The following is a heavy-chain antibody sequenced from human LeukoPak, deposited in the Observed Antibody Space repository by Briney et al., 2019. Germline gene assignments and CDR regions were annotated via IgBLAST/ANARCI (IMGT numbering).Heavy chain of an antibody. Sequence: GGSLRLSCAASGFTFSSYSMNWVRQAPGKGLEWVSSISSSSSYIYYADSVKGRFTISRVNAKNSLYLQMNSLRAEDTAVYYCARDAGQLLQRGAFGIWGQGTMVTVSS. CDR3: ARDAGQLLQRGAFGI. V-gene: IGHV3-21*01. CDR1: GFTFSSYS. J-gene: IGHJ3*02. D-gene: IGHD2-2*01. CDR2: ISSSSSYI.